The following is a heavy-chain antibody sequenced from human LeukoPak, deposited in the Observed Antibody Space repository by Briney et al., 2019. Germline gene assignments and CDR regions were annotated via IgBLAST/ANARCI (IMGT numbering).Heavy chain of an antibody. CDR3: AKMFDTSSWYRAGFDY. CDR1: GFTFSSYA. V-gene: IGHV3-23*01. J-gene: IGHJ4*02. D-gene: IGHD6-13*01. Sequence: GGSLRLSCAASGFTFSSYAMSWVRQAPGKGLEWVSVISGSGTMIYYADSVKGRFTISRDNSKNTLYLQMNSLRAEDTAVYYCAKMFDTSSWYRAGFDYWGQGTLVTVSS. CDR2: ISGSGTMI.